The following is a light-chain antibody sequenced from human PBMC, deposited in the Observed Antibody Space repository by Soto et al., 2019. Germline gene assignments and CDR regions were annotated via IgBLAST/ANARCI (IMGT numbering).Light chain of an antibody. CDR2: GAS. J-gene: IGKJ5*01. V-gene: IGKV3-20*01. CDR1: QSVSSSY. CDR3: QQYGSSPIT. Sequence: EIVLTQSPGTLSLSPGERATLSCRASQSVSSSYLAWYQQKPGQAPSLLIYGASSRATGIPARFSGSGSGTDFTLTITPLEPEDFAVYFCQQYGSSPITFGQGTRLEIK.